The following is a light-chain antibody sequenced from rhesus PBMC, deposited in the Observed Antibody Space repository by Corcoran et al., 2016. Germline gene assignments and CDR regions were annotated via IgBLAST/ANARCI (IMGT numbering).Light chain of an antibody. Sequence: DIQMTQSPSSLSASVGDKVTLSCRASQAISIYLAWYQQKPGKAPKVLIYKATNLQSGVPSSFSGSGAGTDFSLTISSLQPEDFATYSCLQYFSSPWTFGQGTKVEIK. J-gene: IGKJ1*01. V-gene: IGKV1-22*01. CDR2: KAT. CDR1: QAISIY. CDR3: LQYFSSPWT.